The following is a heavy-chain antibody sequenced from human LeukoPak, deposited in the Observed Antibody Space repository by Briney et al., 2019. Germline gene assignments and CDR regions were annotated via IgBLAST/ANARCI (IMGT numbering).Heavy chain of an antibody. Sequence: QPGGSLRVSCAASRFSISDFDVHWVRQASGKGLEWVARIKTKSEDDATAYAASVRGRFTISRDDSKNTAYLQMNSLKSEDSAVYYCARRDCTTFRCFSFDYWGQGILVTVSS. CDR1: RFSISDFD. CDR3: ARRDCTTFRCFSFDY. CDR2: IKTKSEDDAT. J-gene: IGHJ4*02. D-gene: IGHD2/OR15-2a*01. V-gene: IGHV3-73*01.